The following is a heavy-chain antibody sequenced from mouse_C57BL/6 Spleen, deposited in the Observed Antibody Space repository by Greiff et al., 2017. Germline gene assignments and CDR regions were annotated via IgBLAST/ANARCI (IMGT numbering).Heavy chain of an antibody. D-gene: IGHD1-1*01. CDR2: IDPSDSET. J-gene: IGHJ3*01. Sequence: VQLQQPGAELVRPGSSVKLSCKASGYTFPSYWMHWVKQRPIQGLEWIGNIDPSDSETHYNQKFRDKATLTVDKSSSTAYMQLSSLTSEDSAVYYCARNYYGSSYGFAYWGQGTLVTVSA. CDR3: ARNYYGSSYGFAY. CDR1: GYTFPSYW. V-gene: IGHV1-52*01.